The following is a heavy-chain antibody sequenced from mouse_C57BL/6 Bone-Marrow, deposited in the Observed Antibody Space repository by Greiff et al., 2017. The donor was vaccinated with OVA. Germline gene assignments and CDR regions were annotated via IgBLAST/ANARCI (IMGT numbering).Heavy chain of an antibody. J-gene: IGHJ1*03. Sequence: QVQLKQSGPGLVQPSQSLSITCTVSGFSLTSYGVHWVRQSPGKGLEWLGVIWSGGSTDYNAAFISRLSISKDNSKSQVFFKMNSLQADDTAIYYCARMGGSRAPYWYFDVWGTGTTVTVSS. CDR1: GFSLTSYG. D-gene: IGHD1-1*01. CDR3: ARMGGSRAPYWYFDV. CDR2: IWSGGST. V-gene: IGHV2-2*01.